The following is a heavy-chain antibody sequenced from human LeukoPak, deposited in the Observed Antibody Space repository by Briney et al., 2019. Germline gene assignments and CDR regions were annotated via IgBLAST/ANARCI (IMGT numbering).Heavy chain of an antibody. CDR3: ARVSSPKHPRVMNLGLYMDV. D-gene: IGHD1-14*01. CDR2: ISSSGSTI. CDR1: GFTFSDYY. V-gene: IGHV3-11*01. J-gene: IGHJ6*03. Sequence: GGSLRLSCAVSGFTFSDYYMSWIRQAPGKGLEWVSYISSSGSTIYYADSVKGRFTISRDNAKNSLYLQMNSLRAEDTALYHCARVSSPKHPRVMNLGLYMDVWGKGTTVTVSS.